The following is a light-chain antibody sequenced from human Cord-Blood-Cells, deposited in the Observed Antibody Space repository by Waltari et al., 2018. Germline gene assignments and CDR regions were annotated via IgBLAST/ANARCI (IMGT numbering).Light chain of an antibody. Sequence: DIQMTQSPSSVSASVGDRATITCRASLGISSGLARYQQKPGKAPKPLLYAASSLQSGVPSRFSGSGSGTDFTLTISSLQPEDFATYYCQQANSFPLTFGGGTKVEIK. V-gene: IGKV1-12*01. CDR2: AAS. J-gene: IGKJ4*01. CDR1: LGISSG. CDR3: QQANSFPLT.